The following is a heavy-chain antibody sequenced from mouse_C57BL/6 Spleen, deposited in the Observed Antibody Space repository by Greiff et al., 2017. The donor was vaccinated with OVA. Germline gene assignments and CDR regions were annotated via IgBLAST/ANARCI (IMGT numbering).Heavy chain of an antibody. CDR1: GFNIKDYY. Sequence: EVKVVESGAELVRPGASVKLSCTASGFNIKDYYMHWVKQRHEQGLEWIGRIDPEDGDTEYAPKFQGKSTMTADTSSNTAYLQLIRLTSEDTAVSYCTTSYYGSSYYFDYWGQGTTLTVSS. CDR3: TTSYYGSSYYFDY. J-gene: IGHJ2*01. D-gene: IGHD1-1*01. CDR2: IDPEDGDT. V-gene: IGHV14-1*01.